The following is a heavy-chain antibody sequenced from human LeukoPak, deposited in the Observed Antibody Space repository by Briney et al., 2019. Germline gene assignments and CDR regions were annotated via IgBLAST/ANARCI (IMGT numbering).Heavy chain of an antibody. D-gene: IGHD5-12*01. V-gene: IGHV3-7*01. CDR1: GFSFSYYT. CDR3: PGY. CDR2: INQDGSDK. J-gene: IGHJ4*02. Sequence: GGSLRLSCAASGFSFSYYTMSWVRQAPGKGLEWVANINQDGSDKNYVDSVKGRFTISRDNAKNSLYPQNCARFRYSDYPWGLPGYWGQGTRVTVSS.